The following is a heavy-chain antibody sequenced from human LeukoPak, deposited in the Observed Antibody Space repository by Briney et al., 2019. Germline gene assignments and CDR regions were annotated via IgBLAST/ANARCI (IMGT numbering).Heavy chain of an antibody. Sequence: GESLKISCKTSGYNFNNYWIAWVRQMPGKGLEWMGIIYPGDSDTRYSPSFQGHVTISADKSISTAYLHCSSLKASDTAIYYCAILLRGIYSSGPHASFDYWGQGTLVTVSS. V-gene: IGHV5-51*01. CDR2: IYPGDSDT. D-gene: IGHD6-19*01. J-gene: IGHJ4*02. CDR3: AILLRGIYSSGPHASFDY. CDR1: GYNFNNYW.